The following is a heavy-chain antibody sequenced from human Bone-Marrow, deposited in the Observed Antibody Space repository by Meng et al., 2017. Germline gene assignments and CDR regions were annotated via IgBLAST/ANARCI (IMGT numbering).Heavy chain of an antibody. D-gene: IGHD3-22*01. J-gene: IGHJ4*02. CDR1: GGSVSSGDYY. CDR2: IYYSGST. V-gene: IGHV4-31*11. Sequence: QVQLQESGPGLVKPSQTLSLTCAVSGGSVSSGDYYWSWIRQHPGKGLEWIGYIYYSGSTYYNPSLKSRVTISVDKSKNQFSLKLSSVTAADTAVYYCARGPYYYDSSGPYYFDYWGQGTLVTVSS. CDR3: ARGPYYYDSSGPYYFDY.